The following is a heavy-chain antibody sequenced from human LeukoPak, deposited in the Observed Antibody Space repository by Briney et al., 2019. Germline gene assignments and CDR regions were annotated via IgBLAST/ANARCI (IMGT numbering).Heavy chain of an antibody. V-gene: IGHV3-30*18. CDR3: ANENYYGSGSYADH. J-gene: IGHJ4*02. CDR2: ISYDGSNT. Sequence: GRSLRLSCAASGFTFNNYGMHWVRQAPGKGLEWVAIISYDGSNTYYADSVKGRFTISRDNSKNTLYLQLNSLRVEDTAVYYCANENYYGSGSYADHWGQGTLVTVSS. CDR1: GFTFNNYG. D-gene: IGHD3-10*01.